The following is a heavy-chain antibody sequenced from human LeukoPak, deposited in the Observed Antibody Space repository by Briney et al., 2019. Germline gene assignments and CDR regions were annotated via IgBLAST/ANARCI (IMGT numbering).Heavy chain of an antibody. Sequence: GGSLRLSCAASGFTFSSYEMNWVRQAPGKGMECVSYMSSSGGTISYADSVKGRFTISRDNAKNSQYLQMHSLRAEDTDVYYCARDIGYNTFDYWGQGTLVTVSS. V-gene: IGHV3-48*03. J-gene: IGHJ4*02. CDR1: GFTFSSYE. D-gene: IGHD5-24*01. CDR3: ARDIGYNTFDY. CDR2: MSSSGGTI.